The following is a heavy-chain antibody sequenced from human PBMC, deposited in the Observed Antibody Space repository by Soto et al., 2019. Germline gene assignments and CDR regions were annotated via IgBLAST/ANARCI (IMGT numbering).Heavy chain of an antibody. D-gene: IGHD5-18*01. Sequence: QVQLVESGGGVVQPGRSLRLSCAASGFTFSSYAMHWVRQATGKGLEWVAVISYDGSNKYYASSVKGRFTISRDNSKNSLYLQRISLSAYDTAVYYCARAPGAYVDTAMVSFDYWGQGTRVTVSS. CDR2: ISYDGSNK. CDR1: GFTFSSYA. V-gene: IGHV3-30*14. J-gene: IGHJ4*02. CDR3: ARAPGAYVDTAMVSFDY.